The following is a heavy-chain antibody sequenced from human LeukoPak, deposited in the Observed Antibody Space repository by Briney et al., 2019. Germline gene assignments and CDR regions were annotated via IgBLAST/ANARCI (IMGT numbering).Heavy chain of an antibody. CDR1: GGTFSSYA. V-gene: IGHV1-69*13. J-gene: IGHJ4*02. Sequence: GASVKVSCKASGGTFSSYAISWVRQAPGQGLEWMGGIIPIFDTANYAQKFQGRVTITADESTSTAYMELSSLRSEDTAVYYCARLGVATTVDYWGQGTLVTVSS. CDR3: ARLGVATTVDY. CDR2: IIPIFDTA. D-gene: IGHD5-12*01.